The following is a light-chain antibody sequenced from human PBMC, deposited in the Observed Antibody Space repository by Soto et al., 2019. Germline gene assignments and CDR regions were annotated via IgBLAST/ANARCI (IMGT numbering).Light chain of an antibody. Sequence: SVSCRSGQSLLHTNGYNYLDWYLQKPGQSPQLLIYLGSNRASGVPDRLSGSGSGTDFTLKISRVEAEDVGVYYCMQPLQSWTFGQGTKVDIK. V-gene: IGKV2-28*01. CDR1: QSLLHTNGYNY. J-gene: IGKJ1*01. CDR2: LGS. CDR3: MQPLQSWT.